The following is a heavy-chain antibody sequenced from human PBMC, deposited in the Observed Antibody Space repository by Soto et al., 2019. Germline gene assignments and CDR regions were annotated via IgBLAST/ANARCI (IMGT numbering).Heavy chain of an antibody. CDR2: INPNSGGT. CDR3: ARGVTMIVVVTDHLVDA. Sequence: DSVRISFDASGYTFIGYNMDVVGQAHSPLLEWMGWINPNSGGTNYAQKFQGRVTMTRDTSISTAYMELSRLRSDDAAVYYCARGVTMIVVVTDHLVDAWGQ. V-gene: IGHV1-2*02. D-gene: IGHD3-22*01. J-gene: IGHJ5*02. CDR1: GYTFIGYN.